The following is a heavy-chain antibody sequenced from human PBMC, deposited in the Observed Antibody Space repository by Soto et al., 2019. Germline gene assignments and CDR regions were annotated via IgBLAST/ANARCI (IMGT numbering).Heavy chain of an antibody. D-gene: IGHD6-6*01. CDR2: ISAYNGNT. J-gene: IGHJ6*02. Sequence: ASVKVSCKASGYTLTSYGISWVRQAPGQGLEWVGWISAYNGNTNYAQKLQGRVTMTTDTSTSTAYMELRSLRSDDTAVYYCAREASYRAARPHYYGMDVWGQGTTVTVSS. CDR3: AREASYRAARPHYYGMDV. V-gene: IGHV1-18*01. CDR1: GYTLTSYG.